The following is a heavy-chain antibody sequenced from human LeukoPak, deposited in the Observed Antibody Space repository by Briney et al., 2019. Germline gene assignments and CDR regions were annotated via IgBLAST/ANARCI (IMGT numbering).Heavy chain of an antibody. Sequence: TGGSLRLSCVGSGITFSGFELNWVRQAPGKGLDWVSYISDDGSTKTYGDSVEGRCTISRDNAKNTLSLQMNSLRLEDTGVYYCSRRFRDWGRGILVTVSS. CDR1: GITFSGFE. CDR2: ISDDGSTK. CDR3: SRRFRD. V-gene: IGHV3-48*03. J-gene: IGHJ4*02.